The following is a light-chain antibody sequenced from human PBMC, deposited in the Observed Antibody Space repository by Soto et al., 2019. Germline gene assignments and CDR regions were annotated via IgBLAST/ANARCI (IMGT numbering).Light chain of an antibody. J-gene: IGLJ3*02. V-gene: IGLV2-23*01. Sequence: QSALTQPASVSGSPGQSITISCTGTSSDIGTYNLVSWYQQHPGKAPKLIIYEATKRPSGVSNRFSGSKSGNTASLTISGLETEDESDAYFYSYAGGSTLVFGGGTKLTVL. CDR1: SSDIGTYNL. CDR3: YSYAGGSTLV. CDR2: EAT.